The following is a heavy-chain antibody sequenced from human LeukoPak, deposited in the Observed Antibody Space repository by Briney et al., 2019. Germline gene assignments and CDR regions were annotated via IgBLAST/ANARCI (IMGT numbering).Heavy chain of an antibody. D-gene: IGHD1-7*01. CDR2: IWSAGSTP. V-gene: IGHV3-33*01. CDR3: AGISGAWTYDY. Sequence: GGSLPHTLAASGFTFSTYGMHWGRQAPGKGLEWVAVIWSAGSTPFYTDSVKGRFTFSRDNSKNTLYLQMNSLRAEDTAVYYCAGISGAWTYDYWGQGTLVTVSS. CDR1: GFTFSTYG. J-gene: IGHJ4*02.